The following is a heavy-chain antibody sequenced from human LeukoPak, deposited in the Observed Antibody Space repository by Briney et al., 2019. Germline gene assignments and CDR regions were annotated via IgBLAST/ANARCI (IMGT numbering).Heavy chain of an antibody. CDR2: MNPNSGNT. CDR1: GYTFTSYD. Sequence: GASVKVSCKASGYTFTSYDINWVRQATGQGLEWMGWMNPNSGNTGYAQKFQGRVTITRNTSISTAYMELSSLRSGDTAVYYCARGGDYDFWSGYPRPFDYWGQGTLVTVSS. V-gene: IGHV1-8*03. J-gene: IGHJ4*02. CDR3: ARGGDYDFWSGYPRPFDY. D-gene: IGHD3-3*01.